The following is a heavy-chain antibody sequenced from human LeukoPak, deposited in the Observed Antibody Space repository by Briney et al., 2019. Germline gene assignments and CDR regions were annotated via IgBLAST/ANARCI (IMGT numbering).Heavy chain of an antibody. V-gene: IGHV3-23*01. D-gene: IGHD6-13*01. Sequence: GGSLRLSCAASGFTFSNHGMNWVRQAPGKGLEWLSGVSPPGGGTYYADSVKGRFTISRDNAKNSLYLQMNSLRAEDTALYYCAKDRFETSLMGGSIAAADSWGQGTLVTVSS. CDR1: GFTFSNHG. J-gene: IGHJ4*02. CDR2: VSPPGGGT. CDR3: AKDRFETSLMGGSIAAADS.